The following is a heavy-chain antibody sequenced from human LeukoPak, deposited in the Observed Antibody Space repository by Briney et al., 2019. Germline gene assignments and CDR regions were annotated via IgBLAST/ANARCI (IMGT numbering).Heavy chain of an antibody. CDR1: RGSVTSTSHY. J-gene: IGHJ4*02. V-gene: IGHV4-39*07. Sequence: PSETLSLTCDVSRGSVTSTSHYWGWVRQPQGKGLEWIGSVYYSGSTYYNPSLKSRVTISVDTSKNQFSLKLSSVTAADTAVYYCARDLTYWGQGTLVTVSS. CDR2: VYYSGST. CDR3: ARDLTY.